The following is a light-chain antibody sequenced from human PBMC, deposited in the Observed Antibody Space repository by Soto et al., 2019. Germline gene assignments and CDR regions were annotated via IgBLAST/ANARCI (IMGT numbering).Light chain of an antibody. CDR1: QSVSSN. Sequence: EIAMPKSHATMSLSPGTRAPSSGGASQSVSSNLAWYQKKPGQDPRILIYGASTRATGIPARFSGSGSGTEFNLTISRLQSEDLAVYYCQQCNNSPRTFGQGTRLEIK. CDR2: GAS. V-gene: IGKV3-15*01. CDR3: QQCNNSPRT. J-gene: IGKJ1*01.